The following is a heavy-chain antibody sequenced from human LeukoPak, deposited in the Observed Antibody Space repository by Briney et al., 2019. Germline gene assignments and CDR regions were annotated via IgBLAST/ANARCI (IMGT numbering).Heavy chain of an antibody. D-gene: IGHD3-22*01. V-gene: IGHV3-33*01. Sequence: PGGSLRLSCAASGFTFSSYGMHWVRQAPGKGLEWVAVIWYDGSNKYYADSVKGRFTISRDNSKNTLYLQMNSLRAEDTAVYYCARDQHYYDSCGYYPYYYYGMDVWGQGTTVTVSS. CDR1: GFTFSSYG. CDR2: IWYDGSNK. J-gene: IGHJ6*02. CDR3: ARDQHYYDSCGYYPYYYYGMDV.